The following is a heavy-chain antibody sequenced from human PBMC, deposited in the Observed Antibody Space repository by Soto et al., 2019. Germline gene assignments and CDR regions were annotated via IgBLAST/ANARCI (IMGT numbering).Heavy chain of an antibody. V-gene: IGHV1-69*13. CDR2: IIPIFGTA. D-gene: IGHD2-2*01. CDR3: ARGVPATPYYFDY. CDR1: GGTFSSYA. J-gene: IGHJ4*02. Sequence: AASVKVSCKASGGTFSSYAISWVRQAPGQGLEWMGGIIPIFGTANYAQKFQGRVTITADESTSTAYMELSSLRSEDTAVYYCARGVPATPYYFDYWGQGTRVTVSS.